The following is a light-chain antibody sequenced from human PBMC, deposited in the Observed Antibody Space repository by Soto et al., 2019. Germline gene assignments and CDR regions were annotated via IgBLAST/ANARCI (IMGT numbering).Light chain of an antibody. J-gene: IGKJ4*01. V-gene: IGKV3D-20*02. CDR2: AAS. CDR3: LQRSDWPLT. Sequence: EIVLTQSPGTLSLSPGERATLSCRASQSVSSYYLAWYQQKPGQAPRLLIYAASSRATGIPDRFSGGGSGTDFTLTISRLEPEDFAVYYCLQRSDWPLTFGGGSKVEI. CDR1: QSVSSYY.